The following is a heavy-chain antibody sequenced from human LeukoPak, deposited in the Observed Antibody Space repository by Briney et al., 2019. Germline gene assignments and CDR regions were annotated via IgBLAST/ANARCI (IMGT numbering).Heavy chain of an antibody. J-gene: IGHJ4*02. CDR1: GFTFSSYA. Sequence: TGGSLRLSCAASGFTFSSYAMSWVRPAPGKGLEWVSAISGSGGSTYYADSVEGRFTISRDNSKNTLYLQMNSLRAEDTAVYYCAKGPMRSYGLKYGAPLDYWGQGTLVTVSS. CDR2: ISGSGGST. V-gene: IGHV3-23*01. D-gene: IGHD5-18*01. CDR3: AKGPMRSYGLKYGAPLDY.